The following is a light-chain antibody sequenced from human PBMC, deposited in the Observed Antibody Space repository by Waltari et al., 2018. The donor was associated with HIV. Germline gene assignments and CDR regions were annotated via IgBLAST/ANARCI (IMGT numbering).Light chain of an antibody. CDR3: GTYDSSLGAVI. CDR2: DNN. V-gene: IGLV1-51*01. Sequence: QSMLTQPPSVSAAPGQKATISCSGTRYNIGNSFVSWYQQLPGTAPKLLIYDNNGRPAGVPDRFSGSKSGTSATLDITGLQTGDEAEYFCGTYDSSLGAVIFGGGTKLTV. CDR1: RYNIGNSF. J-gene: IGLJ2*01.